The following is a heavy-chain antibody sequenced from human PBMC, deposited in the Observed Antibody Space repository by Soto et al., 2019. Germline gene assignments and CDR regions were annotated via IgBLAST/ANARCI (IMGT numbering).Heavy chain of an antibody. CDR2: IYHSGST. Sequence: PSETLSLTCAVSGYSISSGYFWGWIRQPPGKGLEWIGSIYHSGSTYYNPTLKSRVTISVDRSKNLFSLKLSSVTAADTAVYYCARVDILTVYGCMDVWGQGTTVTVSS. CDR1: GYSISSGYF. V-gene: IGHV4-38-2*01. D-gene: IGHD3-9*01. J-gene: IGHJ6*02. CDR3: ARVDILTVYGCMDV.